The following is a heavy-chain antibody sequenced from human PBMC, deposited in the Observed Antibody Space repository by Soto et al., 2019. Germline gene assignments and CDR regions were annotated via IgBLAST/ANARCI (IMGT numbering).Heavy chain of an antibody. D-gene: IGHD3-3*01. CDR2: IHSSSSWE. V-gene: IGHV3-48*01. J-gene: IGHJ6*04. CDR3: VFDFWLVPTV. Sequence: EVQLVESGGGLVQPGGSLKLSCAASGFTFSTHSMNWVRQAPGRGLEWVSYIHSSSSWEDYADSVRGRFTVSRDNAKNSLYLQMSSLGAEDTAVYYCVFDFWLVPTVWGKGTTVTVSS. CDR1: GFTFSTHS.